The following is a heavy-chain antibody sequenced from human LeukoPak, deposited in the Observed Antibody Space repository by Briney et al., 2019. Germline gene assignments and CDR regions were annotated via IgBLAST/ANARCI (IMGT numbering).Heavy chain of an antibody. CDR1: GFTFDDYG. Sequence: SGGSLRLSCAASGFTFDDYGMSWVRQAPGKGLEWVSGINWNGGVISYADSVKGRFTISRDNAKNSLYLQMNSLRAEDTAVYYCVRGYSSGYYFDFWGQGTLVTVSS. D-gene: IGHD3-22*01. CDR2: INWNGGVI. CDR3: VRGYSSGYYFDF. J-gene: IGHJ4*02. V-gene: IGHV3-20*04.